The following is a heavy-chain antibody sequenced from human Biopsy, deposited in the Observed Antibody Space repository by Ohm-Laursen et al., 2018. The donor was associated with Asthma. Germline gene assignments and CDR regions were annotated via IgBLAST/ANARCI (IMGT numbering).Heavy chain of an antibody. CDR2: TQHSGYT. J-gene: IGHJ6*02. Sequence: SDTLSLTCAVYGGSFSSNYWSWIRQTPGKGLEWLGDTQHSGYTNYNPSLRSRLTLSVDTSKNQFSLRLTSVTAADTAVYYCARGSSSRLSQWELLVSGGKRAHSYYGMDVWDQGTTVTVSS. V-gene: IGHV4-34*01. CDR3: ARGSSSRLSQWELLVSGGKRAHSYYGMDV. D-gene: IGHD1-26*01. CDR1: GGSFSSNY.